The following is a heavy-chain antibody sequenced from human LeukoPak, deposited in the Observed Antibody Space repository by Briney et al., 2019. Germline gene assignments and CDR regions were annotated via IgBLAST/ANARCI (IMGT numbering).Heavy chain of an antibody. D-gene: IGHD1-26*01. CDR1: GFTFSSYT. V-gene: IGHV3-48*01. Sequence: GGSLRLSCAASGFTFSSYTMNWVRQAPGKGLEWVSYISGGSDSIYYADSVKGRFTISRDNARNSLYLQMNSLRGEDTAVYFCATDKPPVGAIDYWGQGTLVTVSS. J-gene: IGHJ4*02. CDR3: ATDKPPVGAIDY. CDR2: ISGGSDSI.